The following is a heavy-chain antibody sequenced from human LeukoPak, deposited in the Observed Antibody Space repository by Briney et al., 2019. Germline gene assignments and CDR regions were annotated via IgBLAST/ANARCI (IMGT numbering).Heavy chain of an antibody. V-gene: IGHV3-23*01. CDR3: AKVPGFRNSFGVANPLDY. Sequence: GGSLRLSCAASGFTFSSYAMSWVREAPGKGLEWVSAISGSGGITYYADSVKGRFTISRENSKNTLYLQMNSLRAEDTAVYYCAKVPGFRNSFGVANPLDYWGQGTLVTVSS. J-gene: IGHJ4*02. CDR1: GFTFSSYA. D-gene: IGHD3-3*01. CDR2: ISGSGGIT.